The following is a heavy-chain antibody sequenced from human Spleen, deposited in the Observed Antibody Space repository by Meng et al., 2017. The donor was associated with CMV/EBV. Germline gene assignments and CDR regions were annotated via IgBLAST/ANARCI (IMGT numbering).Heavy chain of an antibody. J-gene: IGHJ4*02. D-gene: IGHD6-13*01. CDR2: TRFDGSK. V-gene: IGHV3-30*02. Sequence: GESLKISCAASEFTFNNYGVHWVRQAPGKGLEWVAFTRFDGSKFYADSVKGRFTISRDSSMNTLYLQMNSLRAEDTAVYYCAKDWGRPWQQLVLLKSGDYWGQGTLVTVSS. CDR3: AKDWGRPWQQLVLLKSGDY. CDR1: EFTFNNYG.